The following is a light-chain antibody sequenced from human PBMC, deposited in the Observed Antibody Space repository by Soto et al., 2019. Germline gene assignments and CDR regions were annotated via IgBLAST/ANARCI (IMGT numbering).Light chain of an antibody. J-gene: IGKJ4*01. CDR2: GAS. CDR3: QYYHILPPLT. V-gene: IGKV3-20*01. Sequence: EMVLTQSPGTLSLSPGDRATLSCRASQSVSSNYLSWYQQQPGQAPRLLIYGASSRASDIPDRFSGSGSGTDFTPTISRLEPEDFAVYYCQYYHILPPLTFGGATRMEIK. CDR1: QSVSSNY.